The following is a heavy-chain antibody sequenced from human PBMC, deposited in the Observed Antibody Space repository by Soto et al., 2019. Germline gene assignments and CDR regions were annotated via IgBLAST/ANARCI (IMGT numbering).Heavy chain of an antibody. Sequence: ELQLLESGGGVVQPGGSLRLSCAASGFTFSAYAMSWVRQGPGKGLQWVSGVGGSDTDKHYADSVRGRFTVSRDNSKNTLYLQMNSLRADDTAVYYCAKDATAVNGVWDPFDMWGQGTEVTVSS. J-gene: IGHJ3*02. D-gene: IGHD2-8*01. V-gene: IGHV3-23*01. CDR3: AKDATAVNGVWDPFDM. CDR1: GFTFSAYA. CDR2: VGGSDTDK.